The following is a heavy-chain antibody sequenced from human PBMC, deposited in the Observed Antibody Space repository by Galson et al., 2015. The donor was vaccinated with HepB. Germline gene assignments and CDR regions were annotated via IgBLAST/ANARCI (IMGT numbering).Heavy chain of an antibody. J-gene: IGHJ5*02. CDR2: IDPSDSYT. D-gene: IGHD5-18*01. CDR1: GYSFTSYW. CDR3: ARHENGYTYGDNWFDP. V-gene: IGHV5-10-1*01. Sequence: QSGAEVKKPGESLRISCKGSGYSFTSYWISWVRQMPGKGLEWMGRIDPSDSYTNYSPSFQGHVTISADKSISTAYLQWSSLKASDTAMYYCARHENGYTYGDNWFDPWGQGTLVTVSS.